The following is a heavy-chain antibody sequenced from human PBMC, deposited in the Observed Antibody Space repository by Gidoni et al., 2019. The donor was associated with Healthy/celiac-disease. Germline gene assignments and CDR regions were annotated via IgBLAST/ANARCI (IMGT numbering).Heavy chain of an antibody. CDR1: GARVPSHSAA. CDR3: AREAAEMANYGMDV. CDR2: TYYRSKWYN. V-gene: IGHV6-1*01. J-gene: IGHJ6*02. D-gene: IGHD6-25*01. Sequence: QVQLQPSGPGLVKPSQTLSLPCAISGARVPSHSAAWNWIRQPPSRGLEWLGRTYYRSKWYNDYAVSVKSRITINPDTSKNQFSLQLNSVTPEDTAVYYCAREAAEMANYGMDVWGQGTTVTVSS.